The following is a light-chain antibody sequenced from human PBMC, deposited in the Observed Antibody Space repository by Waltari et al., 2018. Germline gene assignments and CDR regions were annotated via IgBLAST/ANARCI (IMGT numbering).Light chain of an antibody. Sequence: SYELTQPPSVSVSPGQTASITCSGDTLGEKYACWYQQKPGPSPVLVIYQDSKRPSGIPERFSGSNSGNTATLTISGTQAMDEADYYCQAWDSSTVVFGGGTKLTVL. J-gene: IGLJ2*01. CDR2: QDS. CDR3: QAWDSSTVV. CDR1: TLGEKY. V-gene: IGLV3-1*01.